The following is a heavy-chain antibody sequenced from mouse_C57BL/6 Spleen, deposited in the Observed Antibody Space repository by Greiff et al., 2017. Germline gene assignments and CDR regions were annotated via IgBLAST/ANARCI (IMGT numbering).Heavy chain of an antibody. V-gene: IGHV1-69*01. CDR1: GYTFTSYW. CDR2: IDPSDSYT. CDR3: ARSAQATYAMDY. D-gene: IGHD3-2*02. Sequence: VQLQQPGAELVMPGASVKLSCKASGYTFTSYWMHWVKQRPGQGLEWIGEIDPSDSYTNYNQKFKGKSTLTVDKSSSTAYMQLSSLTSEDSAVYYCARSAQATYAMDYWGQGTSVTVSS. J-gene: IGHJ4*01.